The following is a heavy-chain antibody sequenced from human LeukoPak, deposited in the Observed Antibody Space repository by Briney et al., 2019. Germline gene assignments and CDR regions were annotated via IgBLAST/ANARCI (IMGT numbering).Heavy chain of an antibody. CDR3: ARDLHYFDY. CDR2: IYYSGST. J-gene: IGHJ4*02. CDR1: GGSISSYY. V-gene: IGHV4-59*12. Sequence: SETLSLTCTVSGGSISSYYWSWIRQPPGKGLEWIGYIYYSGSTNYNPSLKSRVTISVDRSKNQFSLKLSSVTAADTAVYYCARDLHYFDYWGQGTLVTVSS.